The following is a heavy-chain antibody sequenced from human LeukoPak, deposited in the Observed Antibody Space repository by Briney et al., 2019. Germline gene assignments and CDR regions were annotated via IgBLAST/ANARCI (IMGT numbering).Heavy chain of an antibody. CDR3: ARGIVGATYFDY. CDR2: INHSGST. V-gene: IGHV4-34*01. D-gene: IGHD1-26*01. CDR1: GGSFSGYY. Sequence: RPSETLSLTCAVYGGSFSGYYWSWIRQPPGKGLEWIGEINHSGSTNYNPSLKSRVTISVDTSKNQFSLKLSSVTAADTAVYYCARGIVGATYFDYWGQGTLVTVSS. J-gene: IGHJ4*02.